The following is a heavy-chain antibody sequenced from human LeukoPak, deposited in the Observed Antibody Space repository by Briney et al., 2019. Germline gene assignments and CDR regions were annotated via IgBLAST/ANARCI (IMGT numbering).Heavy chain of an antibody. CDR3: IRGPGNYFDY. CDR1: AYTFTYYY. Sequence: ASGKVSFKASAYTFTYYYMHWVRQAPGQGLEWMGWINPSSGATDYAQKFQGRVSMTRDTSISTAYMELSRLRSDDSAVFYCIRGPGNYFDYGGQGTVVTVPS. CDR2: INPSSGAT. V-gene: IGHV1-2*02. J-gene: IGHJ4*02. D-gene: IGHD3-10*01.